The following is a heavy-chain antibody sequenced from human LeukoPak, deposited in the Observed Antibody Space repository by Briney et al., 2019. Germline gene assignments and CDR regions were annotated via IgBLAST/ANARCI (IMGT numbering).Heavy chain of an antibody. CDR2: ISTNGDSI. CDR1: GFTFSRFW. V-gene: IGHV3-64*01. Sequence: GGSLRLSCAASGFTFSRFWMNWVRQAPGKGLEFVSAISTNGDSIFYGNSVEGRFTVSRDNSKNTLYLQMGGLRAEDMAVYYCARANYHFSAYDYWGQGALVTVSS. D-gene: IGHD4/OR15-4a*01. J-gene: IGHJ4*02. CDR3: ARANYHFSAYDY.